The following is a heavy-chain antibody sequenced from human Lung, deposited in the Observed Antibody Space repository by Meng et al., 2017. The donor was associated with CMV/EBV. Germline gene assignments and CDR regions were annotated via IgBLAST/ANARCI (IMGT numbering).Heavy chain of an antibody. V-gene: IGHV3-30*04. CDR2: ISYDGSNK. J-gene: IGHJ6*02. CDR3: ARDGIVVPSTSYYYYGMDV. CDR1: GFTFSSYA. Sequence: SCAASGFTFSSYAMHWVRQAPGKGLEWVAVISYDGSNKYYADSVKGRFTISRDNSKNTLYLQMNSLRAEDTAVYYCARDGIVVPSTSYYYYGMDVXGQGXTVTVSS. D-gene: IGHD2-2*01.